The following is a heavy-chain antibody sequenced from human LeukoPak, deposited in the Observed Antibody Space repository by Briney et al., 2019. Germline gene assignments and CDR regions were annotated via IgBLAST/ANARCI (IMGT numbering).Heavy chain of an antibody. Sequence: PGGSLRLSCAASGFTFSSYGMHRVRQAPGKGLEWVAFIRYDGSNKYYADSVKGRFTISRDNSKNTLYLQMNSLRAEDTAVYYCAKEPYPSSGSYSRVNHDYWGQGTLVTVSS. CDR1: GFTFSSYG. V-gene: IGHV3-30*02. J-gene: IGHJ4*02. CDR3: AKEPYPSSGSYSRVNHDY. D-gene: IGHD3-10*01. CDR2: IRYDGSNK.